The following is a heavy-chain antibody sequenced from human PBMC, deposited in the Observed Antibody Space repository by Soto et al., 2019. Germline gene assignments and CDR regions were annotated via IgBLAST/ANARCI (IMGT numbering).Heavy chain of an antibody. D-gene: IGHD2-2*02. J-gene: IGHJ6*01. Sequence: SSETLSLTCTVSGGSISSSSYYWGWIRQPPGKGLEWIGSIYYSGSTYYNPSLKSRVTISVDTSKNQFSLKLSSVTAADTAVYYCVLAIMEKSYGMEVWGQRVTVT. V-gene: IGHV4-39*01. CDR1: GGSISSSSYY. CDR2: IYYSGST. CDR3: VLAIMEKSYGMEV.